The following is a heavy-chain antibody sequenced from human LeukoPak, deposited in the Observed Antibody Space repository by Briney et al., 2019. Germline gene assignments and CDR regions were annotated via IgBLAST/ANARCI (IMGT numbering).Heavy chain of an antibody. J-gene: IGHJ4*02. D-gene: IGHD2-15*01. Sequence: QSGGSLRLSCAASGFSFSSYWMAWLRQAPGKGLEWMASIKHVGTEKFYVDSVKGRFTISKDNSKNSLYLQMNSLRAEDTAVYYCAREDRSCYYYWGQGTLVTVSS. CDR2: IKHVGTEK. V-gene: IGHV3-7*03. CDR3: AREDRSCYYY. CDR1: GFSFSSYW.